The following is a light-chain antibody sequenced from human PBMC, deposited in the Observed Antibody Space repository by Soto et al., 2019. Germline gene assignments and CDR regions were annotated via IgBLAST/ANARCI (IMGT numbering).Light chain of an antibody. CDR3: SSYTSRSTLLV. J-gene: IGLJ1*01. CDR1: SSDVGGYNY. V-gene: IGLV2-14*01. Sequence: QSALTQPASVSGSPGQSITISCTGTSSDVGGYNYVSWYQQHPGKAPKLMIYDVSNRPSGVSNRFSGSKSGNTASLTISGLQDEDEADYFCSSYTSRSTLLVYATGTKVTVL. CDR2: DVS.